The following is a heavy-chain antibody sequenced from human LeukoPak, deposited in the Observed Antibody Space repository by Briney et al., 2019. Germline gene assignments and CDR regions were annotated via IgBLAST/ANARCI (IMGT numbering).Heavy chain of an antibody. V-gene: IGHV3-23*01. CDR3: ANRGLYSTEGSDY. Sequence: QPGGSLRLSCAASGFTFSSYAMSWVRPAPGKGLEWVSGISGSGGTTYYAVSVKGRFTISRDNSKNTLFLQMNSLRAGDTAVYYCANRGLYSTEGSDYWGQGTLVTVSS. D-gene: IGHD6-13*01. CDR1: GFTFSSYA. J-gene: IGHJ4*02. CDR2: ISGSGGTT.